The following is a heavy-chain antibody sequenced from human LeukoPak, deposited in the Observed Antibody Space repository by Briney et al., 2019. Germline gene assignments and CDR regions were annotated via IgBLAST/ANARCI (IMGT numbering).Heavy chain of an antibody. CDR2: INPNIGDT. V-gene: IGHV1-2*02. CDR3: ARAHDHYDFWSGYAY. Sequence: ASVKVSCKASGYTFADYYMHWVRQAPGQGLEWMGWINPNIGDTNFAQKFQGRVTMTRDTSISTAYMELSWLRSDDTAVYYCARAHDHYDFWSGYAYWGQGTLVTVSS. CDR1: GYTFADYY. J-gene: IGHJ4*02. D-gene: IGHD3-3*01.